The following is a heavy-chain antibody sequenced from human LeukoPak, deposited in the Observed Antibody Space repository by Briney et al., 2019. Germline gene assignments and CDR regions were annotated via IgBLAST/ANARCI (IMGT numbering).Heavy chain of an antibody. D-gene: IGHD4-23*01. CDR2: IIPIFGTA. V-gene: IGHV1-69*06. J-gene: IGHJ6*03. CDR3: ARAVISSGYSYYYYMDV. CDR1: GGTFSSYA. Sequence: ASVKVSCKASGGTFSSYAISWVRQAPGQGLEWMGGIIPIFGTANYAQKFQGRVTITADKSTSTAYMELSRLRSDDTAVYYCARAVISSGYSYYYYMDVWVKGTTVTVSS.